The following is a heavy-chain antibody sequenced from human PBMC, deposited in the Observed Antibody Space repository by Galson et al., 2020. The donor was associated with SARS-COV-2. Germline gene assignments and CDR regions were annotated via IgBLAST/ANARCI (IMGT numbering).Heavy chain of an antibody. J-gene: IGHJ1*01. CDR2: IWYDGSNK. D-gene: IGHD2-8*01. Sequence: GGSLRLSCAASGFTFSSYGMHWVRQAPGKGLEWVAVIWYDGSNKYYADSVKGRFTISRDNSKNTLYLQMNSLRAEDTAVYYCARDRDCTNGVCYALGYFQHWGQGTLVTVSS. CDR1: GFTFSSYG. CDR3: ARDRDCTNGVCYALGYFQH. V-gene: IGHV3-33*01.